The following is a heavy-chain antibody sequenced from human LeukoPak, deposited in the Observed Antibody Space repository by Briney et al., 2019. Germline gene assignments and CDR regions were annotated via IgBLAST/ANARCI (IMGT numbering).Heavy chain of an antibody. D-gene: IGHD3-16*01. CDR2: IYSGGST. J-gene: IGHJ4*02. CDR1: GFTVSSNY. Sequence: GGSLRLSCAASGFTVSSNYMSWVRQAPGKGLEWVSVIYSGGSTYYADSMKGRFTISRDKSKNTLYLQMNSLRAEDTAVYYCARARGGIRFDYWGQGTLVTVSS. CDR3: ARARGGIRFDY. V-gene: IGHV3-53*01.